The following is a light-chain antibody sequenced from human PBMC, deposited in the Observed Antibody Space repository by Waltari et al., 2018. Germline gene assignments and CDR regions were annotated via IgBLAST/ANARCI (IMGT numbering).Light chain of an antibody. CDR3: QQYVESPAT. Sequence: EIVLTQSPGTVSLSPGDRATLSCWASQSVRIYFAWYQQKPGQAPRLLIYHASTRATGIPDRFSASGSGTDCSLTISRLEPEDFAVYYCQQYVESPATFGQGTKVEIK. J-gene: IGKJ1*01. V-gene: IGKV3-20*01. CDR1: QSVRIY. CDR2: HAS.